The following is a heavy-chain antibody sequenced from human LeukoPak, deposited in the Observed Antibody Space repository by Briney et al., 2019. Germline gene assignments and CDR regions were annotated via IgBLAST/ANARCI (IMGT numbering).Heavy chain of an antibody. CDR1: GFTFSSYG. Sequence: GGSLRLSCAASGFTFSSYGMHWVRQAPGKGLEWVAFIRYDGSNKYYADSVKGRFTISRDNAKNSLYLQMNSLRVEDTAVYYCARLTRTYCGGDCSLDYWGQGTLVTVSS. CDR2: IRYDGSNK. CDR3: ARLTRTYCGGDCSLDY. V-gene: IGHV3-30*02. J-gene: IGHJ4*02. D-gene: IGHD2-21*02.